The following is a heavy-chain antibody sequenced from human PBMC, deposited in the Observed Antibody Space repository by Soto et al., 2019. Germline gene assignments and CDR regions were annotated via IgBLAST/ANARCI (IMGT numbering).Heavy chain of an antibody. V-gene: IGHV3-30-3*01. CDR1: GFTFSSYA. J-gene: IGHJ4*02. D-gene: IGHD2-15*01. CDR2: ISYDGSNK. Sequence: LRLSCAASGFTFSSYAMHWVRQAPGKGLEWVAVISYDGSNKYYADSVKGRFTISRDNSKNTLYLQMNSLRAEDTAVYYCARPLGLLLDLDYWGQGTLVTVSS. CDR3: ARPLGLLLDLDY.